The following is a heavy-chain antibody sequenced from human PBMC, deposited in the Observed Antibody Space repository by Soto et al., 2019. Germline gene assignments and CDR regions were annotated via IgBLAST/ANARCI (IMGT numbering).Heavy chain of an antibody. CDR3: ATEYCSSTSCYGYYYYGMDV. CDR2: ISSSGSTI. CDR1: GFTFSDYY. Sequence: GGSLRLSCAASGFTFSDYYMSWIRQAPGKGLEWVSYISSSGSTIYYADSVKGRFTISRDNAKNSLYLQMNSLRAEDTAVYYCATEYCSSTSCYGYYYYGMDVWGQATTVTVSS. J-gene: IGHJ6*02. D-gene: IGHD2-2*01. V-gene: IGHV3-11*01.